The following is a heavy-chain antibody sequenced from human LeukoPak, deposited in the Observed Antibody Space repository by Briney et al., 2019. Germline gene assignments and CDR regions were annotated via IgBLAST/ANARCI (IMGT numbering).Heavy chain of an antibody. V-gene: IGHV1-24*01. Sequence: ASVKVSCKVSGYTLTELSMHWVRQAPGKGLEWMGGFDPEDGETIYAQKFQGRVTMTRDTSTATVYMELSSLKSEDTAVYYCARDQNYGRPSDAFDIWGQGTMVTVSS. D-gene: IGHD3-10*01. CDR3: ARDQNYGRPSDAFDI. J-gene: IGHJ3*02. CDR1: GYTLTELS. CDR2: FDPEDGET.